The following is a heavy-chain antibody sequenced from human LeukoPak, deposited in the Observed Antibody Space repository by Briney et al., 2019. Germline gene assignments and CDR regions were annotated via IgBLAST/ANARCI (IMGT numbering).Heavy chain of an antibody. J-gene: IGHJ4*02. D-gene: IGHD3-16*01. CDR1: GFTFGSYA. V-gene: IGHV3-23*01. CDR3: ARGGFLGPDY. CDR2: ISDSGGNT. Sequence: GGSLRLSCAASGFTFGSYAMTWVRQAPGKGLGWVSTISDSGGNTYYADSVAGRFTISRGNSRATLYLQMNSLRADDTAVYFCARGGFLGPDYWGQGTLVTVSS.